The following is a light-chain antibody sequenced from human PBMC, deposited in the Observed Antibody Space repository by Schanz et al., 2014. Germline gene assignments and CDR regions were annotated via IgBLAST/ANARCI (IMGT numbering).Light chain of an antibody. CDR1: SSDVGSFDL. CDR3: SSYAGSNTLV. V-gene: IGLV2-14*02. CDR2: EDT. Sequence: QSALTQPASLSGSPGQSITISCTGTSSDVGSFDLVSWYQHHPGKAPKLMIYEDTKRPSGVPDRFSGSKSGNTASLTVSGLQAEDEADYYCSSYAGSNTLVFGGGTKLTVL. J-gene: IGLJ2*01.